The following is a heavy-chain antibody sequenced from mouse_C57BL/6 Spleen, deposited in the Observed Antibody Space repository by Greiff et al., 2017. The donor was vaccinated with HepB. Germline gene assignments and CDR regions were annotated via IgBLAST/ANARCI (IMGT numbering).Heavy chain of an antibody. CDR3: ARHSNFLYYFDY. V-gene: IGHV5-17*01. CDR2: ISSGSSTI. D-gene: IGHD2-5*01. J-gene: IGHJ2*01. Sequence: EVKLVDSGGGLVKPGGSLKLSCAASGFTFSDYGMHWVRQAPEKGLEWVAYISSGSSTIYYADTVKGRFTISRDNAKNTLFLQMTSLRSEDTAMYYCARHSNFLYYFDYWGQGTTLTVSS. CDR1: GFTFSDYG.